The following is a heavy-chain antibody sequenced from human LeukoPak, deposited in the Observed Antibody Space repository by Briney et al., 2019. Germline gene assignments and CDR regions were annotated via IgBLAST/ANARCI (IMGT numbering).Heavy chain of an antibody. V-gene: IGHV4-59*08. CDR2: IYYSGST. Sequence: SETLSLTCTVSGGSISSYYWSWIRQPPGKGLEWIGYIYYSGSTNYNPSLKSRVTISVDTPKNQFSLKLSSVTAADTAVYYCARGEGIAAAGTVYFDYWGQGTLVTVSS. D-gene: IGHD6-13*01. J-gene: IGHJ4*02. CDR3: ARGEGIAAAGTVYFDY. CDR1: GGSISSYY.